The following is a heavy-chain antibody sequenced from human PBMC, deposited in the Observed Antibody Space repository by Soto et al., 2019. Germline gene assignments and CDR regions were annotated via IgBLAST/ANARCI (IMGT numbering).Heavy chain of an antibody. D-gene: IGHD3-22*01. CDR3: SSHSMRARPLPGYAFYY. Sequence: QVQQVRSGAEVKKPGSSVKVPCKASGGTFSSYTISWVRQAPGQGLEWMARIIPIMNITNFARKFQGRVTPTADTSTSTAYMELSTLTAQDTAVYSCSSHSMRARPLPGYAFYYWRQGVLVTFSP. CDR2: IIPIMNIT. CDR1: GGTFSSYT. V-gene: IGHV1-69*02. J-gene: IGHJ4*02.